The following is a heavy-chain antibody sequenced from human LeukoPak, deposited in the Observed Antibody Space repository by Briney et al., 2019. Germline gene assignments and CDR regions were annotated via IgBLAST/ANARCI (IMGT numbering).Heavy chain of an antibody. CDR1: GGSISSGSYY. Sequence: SQTLSLTCTVSGGSISSGSYYWSWIRQPAGKGLEWIGRIYTSGSTNYNPSLKSRVTISVDTSKNQFSLKLSSVTAADTAVYYCARGLSSSWYWFDPWGQGTLVTVSS. V-gene: IGHV4-61*02. D-gene: IGHD6-13*01. J-gene: IGHJ5*02. CDR2: IYTSGST. CDR3: ARGLSSSWYWFDP.